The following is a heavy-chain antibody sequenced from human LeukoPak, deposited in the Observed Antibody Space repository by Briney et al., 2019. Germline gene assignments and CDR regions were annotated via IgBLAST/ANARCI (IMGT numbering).Heavy chain of an antibody. CDR2: INWNGGST. D-gene: IGHD2-15*01. CDR3: AREAISRVVVAAMYAFDI. CDR1: GFTFGDYG. V-gene: IGHV3-20*04. Sequence: GGSLRLSCAASGFTFGDYGMSWVRQAPGKGLEWVSGINWNGGSTGYADSVKGRFTISRDNAKNSLYLQMNSLRAEDTALYYCAREAISRVVVAAMYAFDIWGQGTMVTVSS. J-gene: IGHJ3*02.